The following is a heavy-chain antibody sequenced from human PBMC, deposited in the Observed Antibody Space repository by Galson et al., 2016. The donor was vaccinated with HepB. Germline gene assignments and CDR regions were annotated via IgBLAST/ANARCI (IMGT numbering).Heavy chain of an antibody. J-gene: IGHJ4*02. Sequence: SLRLSCAASGLSVSNNYMIWVRQAPGKGLEWVSSIYSGGATHYADSVKGRFTISRDSSKNTLYLQMNSLRAEDTAVYFRARNPNAAATGTWGWGQGTLVTVSS. V-gene: IGHV3-53*01. CDR2: IYSGGAT. CDR3: ARNPNAAATGTWG. D-gene: IGHD6-13*01. CDR1: GLSVSNNY.